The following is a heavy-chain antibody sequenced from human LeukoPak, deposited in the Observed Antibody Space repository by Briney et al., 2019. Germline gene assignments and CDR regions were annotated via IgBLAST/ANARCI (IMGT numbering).Heavy chain of an antibody. D-gene: IGHD3-9*01. CDR1: GFTFSSYS. Sequence: TGGSLRLSCAASGFTFSSYSMDWVRQAPGKGLEWVSYISSSSSTIYYADSVKGRFTISRDNAKNSLYLQMNSLRDEDTAVYYCARDRRYDILTGYYKARAFDYWGQGTLVTVSS. J-gene: IGHJ4*02. CDR3: ARDRRYDILTGYYKARAFDY. CDR2: ISSSSSTI. V-gene: IGHV3-48*02.